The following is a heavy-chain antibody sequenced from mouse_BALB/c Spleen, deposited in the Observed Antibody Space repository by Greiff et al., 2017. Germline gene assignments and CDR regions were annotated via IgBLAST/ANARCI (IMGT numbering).Heavy chain of an antibody. J-gene: IGHJ2*01. CDR3: TGPYGSSQYYFDY. D-gene: IGHD1-1*01. CDR2: IYPGSGST. V-gene: IGHV1S22*01. CDR1: GYTFTSYW. Sequence: LQQPGSELVRPGASVKLSCKASGYTFTSYWMHWVKQRPGQGLEWIGNIYPGSGSTNYDETFKSKATLTVDTSSSTAYMQLSSLTSEDSAVYYCTGPYGSSQYYFDYWGQGTTLTVSS.